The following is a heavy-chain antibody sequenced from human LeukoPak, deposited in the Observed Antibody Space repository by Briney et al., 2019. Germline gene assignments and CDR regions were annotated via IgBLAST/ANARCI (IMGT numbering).Heavy chain of an antibody. CDR3: AKLSGREGAGPFDS. V-gene: IGHV3-23*01. D-gene: IGHD6-19*01. CDR2: IRGSADST. CDR1: GFTFSSYD. J-gene: IGHJ4*02. Sequence: GGSLRLSCAASGFTFSSYDMSWVRQAPGKGLEWVSYIRGSADSTFYADSVKGRFTTSRDNSKNTLYLQLNSLRAEDTALYFCAKLSGREGAGPFDSWGQGTLVTVSS.